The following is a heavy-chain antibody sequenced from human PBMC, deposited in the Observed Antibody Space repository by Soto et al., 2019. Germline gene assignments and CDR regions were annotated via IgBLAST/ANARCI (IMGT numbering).Heavy chain of an antibody. CDR3: ATYDYGDNNF. Sequence: SVKGRFTISRDSSRNTLYLQMGSLRPEDTAIYYCATYDYGDNNFWGQGTLVTVSS. V-gene: IGHV3-30*15. D-gene: IGHD4-17*01. J-gene: IGHJ4*02.